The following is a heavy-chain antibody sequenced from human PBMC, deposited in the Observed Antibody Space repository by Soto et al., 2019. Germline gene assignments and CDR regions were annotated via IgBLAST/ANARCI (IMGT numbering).Heavy chain of an antibody. CDR3: ARGRKRSSSWSGAFDI. CDR2: MNPNSGNT. CDR1: GYTFTSYD. J-gene: IGHJ3*02. Sequence: ASVKVSCKASGYTFTSYDINWVRQATGQGREWMGWMNPNSGNTGYAQKFQGRVTMTRNTSISTAYMELSSLRSEDTAVYYCARGRKRSSSWSGAFDIWGQGXMVTV. D-gene: IGHD6-13*01. V-gene: IGHV1-8*01.